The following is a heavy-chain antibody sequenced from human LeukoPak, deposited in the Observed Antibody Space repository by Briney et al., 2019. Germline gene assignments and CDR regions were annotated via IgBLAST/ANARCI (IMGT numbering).Heavy chain of an antibody. CDR1: GGSISSYY. V-gene: IGHV4-59*08. J-gene: IGHJ4*02. D-gene: IGHD6-6*01. Sequence: SETLSLTCTVSGGSISSYYWSWIRQPPGKGLEWIGYIYYSGSTNYNPSLKSRVTISVDTSKNQFSLKLSSVTAADTAVYYCARGGVHRRASSIAARKFGYWGQGTLVTVSS. CDR2: IYYSGST. CDR3: ARGGVHRRASSIAARKFGY.